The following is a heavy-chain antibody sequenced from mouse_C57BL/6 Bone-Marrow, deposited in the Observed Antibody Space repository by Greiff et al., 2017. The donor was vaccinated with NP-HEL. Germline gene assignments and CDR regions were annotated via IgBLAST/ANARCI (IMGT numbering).Heavy chain of an antibody. J-gene: IGHJ3*01. Sequence: QVQLQQPGAELVMPGASVKLSCKASGYTFTSYWMHWVKQRPGQGLEWIGEIDPSDSYTNYNQKFKGKSKLTVDKSYSTAYMQLSSLTSEDSAVYYCARGYYGYDEGAWFAYWGQGTLVTVSA. D-gene: IGHD2-2*01. CDR2: IDPSDSYT. CDR1: GYTFTSYW. CDR3: ARGYYGYDEGAWFAY. V-gene: IGHV1-69*01.